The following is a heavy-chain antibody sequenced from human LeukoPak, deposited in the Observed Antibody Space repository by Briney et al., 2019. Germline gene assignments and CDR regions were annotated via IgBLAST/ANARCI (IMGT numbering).Heavy chain of an antibody. CDR3: AKVLYDFWSGYFHHYFDY. CDR2: IRYDGSNK. J-gene: IGHJ4*02. V-gene: IGHV3-30*02. Sequence: PGGSLRLSCAASGFTFSSYGMHWVRQAPGKGLEWVAFIRYDGSNKYNADSVKGRFTISRDNSKNTLYLQMNSLRAEDTAVYYCAKVLYDFWSGYFHHYFDYWGQGTLVTVSS. CDR1: GFTFSSYG. D-gene: IGHD3-3*01.